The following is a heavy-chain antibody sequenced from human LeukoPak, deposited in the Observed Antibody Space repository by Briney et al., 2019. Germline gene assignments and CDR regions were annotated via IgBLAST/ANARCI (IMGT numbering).Heavy chain of an antibody. CDR3: ARGGSPSRWYLTPIDY. V-gene: IGHV1-8*02. CDR2: MNPNSGNT. CDR1: GYTFTGYY. J-gene: IGHJ4*02. Sequence: VASVKVSCKASGYTFTGYYMHWVRQAPGQGLEWMGWMNPNSGNTGYAQKFQGRVTMTRNTSISTAYMELSSLRSEDTAVYYRARGGSPSRWYLTPIDYWGQGTLVTVSS. D-gene: IGHD6-19*01.